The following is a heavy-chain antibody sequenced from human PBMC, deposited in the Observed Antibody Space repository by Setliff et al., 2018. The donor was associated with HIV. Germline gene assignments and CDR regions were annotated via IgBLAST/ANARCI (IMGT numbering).Heavy chain of an antibody. CDR3: VRWYYCVSGACYRADY. CDR2: MNQSGTT. J-gene: IGHJ4*02. Sequence: SETLSLTCSVYGTSFSDHYWSWVRQTPGKGLEWIGEMNQSGTTNYNPSLKSRVTMSIDTSERQFSLKLTSVTAADTAVHYCVRWYYCVSGACYRADYWGQGTMVTVSS. CDR1: GTSFSDHY. D-gene: IGHD2-21*02. V-gene: IGHV4-34*01.